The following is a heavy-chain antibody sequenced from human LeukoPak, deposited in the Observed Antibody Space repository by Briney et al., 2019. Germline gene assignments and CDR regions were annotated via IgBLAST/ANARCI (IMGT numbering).Heavy chain of an antibody. CDR2: IYYSGST. V-gene: IGHV4-59*01. CDR1: GGSISSYY. J-gene: IGHJ5*02. D-gene: IGHD1-7*01. CDR3: AREELWFDP. Sequence: PSETLSLTCTVSGGSISSYYWSWIRQPPGKGLEWIGYIYYSGSTNYNPSLKGRATISVDTSKNQFSLKLSSVTAADTAVYYCAREELWFDPWGQGTLVTVSS.